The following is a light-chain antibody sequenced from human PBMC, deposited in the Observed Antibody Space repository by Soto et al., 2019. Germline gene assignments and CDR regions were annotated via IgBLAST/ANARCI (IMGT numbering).Light chain of an antibody. CDR2: EAS. CDR1: QSISNS. CDR3: QQYNGYWT. Sequence: DIQMTQSPSTLSASVGDRVTINCRASQSISNSLAWYQQKPGKAPKLLIYEASNLKSGVPSRFSGSGSGTEYTLTISSLQLYDSATYYCQQYNGYWTFGQGTKVEIK. V-gene: IGKV1-5*03. J-gene: IGKJ1*01.